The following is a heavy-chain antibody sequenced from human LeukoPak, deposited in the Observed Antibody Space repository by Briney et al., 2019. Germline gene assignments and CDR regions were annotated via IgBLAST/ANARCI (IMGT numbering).Heavy chain of an antibody. Sequence: ASVKVSCKASGYTFTGYYMHWVRQAPGQGLEWMGWINPNSVGTNYAQKFQGRVTMTRDTSISTAYMELSRLRSDDTAVYYCASLPGIAVAGDEYYFDYWGQGTLVTVSS. CDR1: GYTFTGYY. CDR2: INPNSVGT. V-gene: IGHV1-2*02. D-gene: IGHD6-19*01. J-gene: IGHJ4*02. CDR3: ASLPGIAVAGDEYYFDY.